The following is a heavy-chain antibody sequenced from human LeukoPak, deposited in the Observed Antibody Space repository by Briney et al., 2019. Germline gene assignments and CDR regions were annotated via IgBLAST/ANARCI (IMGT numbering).Heavy chain of an antibody. J-gene: IGHJ3*02. CDR3: AKDAVGDAFDI. CDR2: IHSGGAT. Sequence: PGGSLRLSCAASGFTVSNSYMTWVRQAPGKGLEWVSVIHSGGATYYADAVKGRFTISRDNSKNSLYLQMNSLRAEDTAVYYCAKDAVGDAFDIWGQGTMVTVSS. V-gene: IGHV3-53*01. CDR1: GFTVSNSY.